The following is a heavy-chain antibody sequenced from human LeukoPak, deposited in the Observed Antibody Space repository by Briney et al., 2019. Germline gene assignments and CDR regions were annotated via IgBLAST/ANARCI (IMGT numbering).Heavy chain of an antibody. V-gene: IGHV3-30-3*01. CDR1: GFTFSSYA. J-gene: IGHJ4*02. Sequence: GGSLRLSCVASGFTFSSYAMRWVRQARGKGMEWVALISYDGSNKYYGDSVKGRFTISRDNSKNTLYLQMNSLRAEDTAVYYCARGGVYSSGSYYLYYFDYWGQGTLVTVSS. CDR3: ARGGVYSSGSYYLYYFDY. D-gene: IGHD6-19*01. CDR2: ISYDGSNK.